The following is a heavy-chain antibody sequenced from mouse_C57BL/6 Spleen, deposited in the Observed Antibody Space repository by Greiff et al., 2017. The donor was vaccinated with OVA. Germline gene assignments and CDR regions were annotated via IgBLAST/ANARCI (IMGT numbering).Heavy chain of an antibody. CDR1: GYTFTDYE. V-gene: IGHV1-15*01. D-gene: IGHD2-4*01. CDR2: IDPETGGT. J-gene: IGHJ3*01. Sequence: VQLQESGAELVRPGASVTLSCKASGYTFTDYEMHWVKQTPVHGLEWIGAIDPETGGTAYNQKFKGKAILTADKSSSTAYMELRSLTSEDSAVYYCTRKDYDAAGFAYWGQGTLVTVSA. CDR3: TRKDYDAAGFAY.